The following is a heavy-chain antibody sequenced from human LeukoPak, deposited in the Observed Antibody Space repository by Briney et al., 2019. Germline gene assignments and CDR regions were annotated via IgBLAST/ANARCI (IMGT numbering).Heavy chain of an antibody. CDR3: AKTVANTDLDY. J-gene: IGHJ4*02. Sequence: PGGSLRHSCAASGFTFNSYAMNWVCQAPGKGLEWVSAISGSGGITYYADSVNGRFTISRDNSRNTLFLQMESLRAEDTAIYYCAKTVANTDLDYWGQGTLVTVSS. V-gene: IGHV3-23*01. CDR2: ISGSGGIT. D-gene: IGHD2-2*01. CDR1: GFTFNSYA.